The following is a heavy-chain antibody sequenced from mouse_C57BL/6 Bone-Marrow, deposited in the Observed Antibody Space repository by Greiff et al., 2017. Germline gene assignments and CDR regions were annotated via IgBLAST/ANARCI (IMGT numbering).Heavy chain of an antibody. J-gene: IGHJ1*03. CDR2: IDPSASYT. CDR3: ARGGGNWYFDV. Sequence: QVQLQQPGAELVMPGASVKLSCTASGYTFTSYWMHWVQQRPGQGLEWIGEIDPSASYTNYNQKFKGKSTLTVDKSSSTAYMQLSSLTSEDSAVYYCARGGGNWYFDVWGTGTTVTVSS. V-gene: IGHV1-69*01. CDR1: GYTFTSYW.